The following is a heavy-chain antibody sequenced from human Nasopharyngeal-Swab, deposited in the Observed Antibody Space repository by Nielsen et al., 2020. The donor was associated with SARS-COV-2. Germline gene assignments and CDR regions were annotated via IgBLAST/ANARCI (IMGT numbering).Heavy chain of an antibody. CDR3: ARAAGYSSGWVDY. CDR1: GGSISSGSYY. D-gene: IGHD6-19*01. V-gene: IGHV4-61*02. J-gene: IGHJ4*02. CDR2: IYTSGST. Sequence: SETLSLTCTVSGGSISSGSYYWSWIRQPAGKGLEWIGRIYTSGSTNYNPSLKSRATISVDTSKNQFSLKLSSVTAADTAVYYCARAAGYSSGWVDYWGQGTLVTVSS.